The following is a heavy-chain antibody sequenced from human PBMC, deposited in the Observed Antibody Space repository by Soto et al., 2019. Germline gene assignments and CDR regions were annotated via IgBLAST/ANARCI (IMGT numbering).Heavy chain of an antibody. CDR3: ARGAVDTAMVSGFDP. V-gene: IGHV4-34*01. CDR1: GGSFSGYY. Sequence: PSETLSLTCAVYGGSFSGYYWSWIRQPPGKGLEWIGEINHSGSTNYNPSLKSRVTISVDTSKNQFSLKLSSVTAADTAVYYCARGAVDTAMVSGFDPWGQGTLVTVSS. D-gene: IGHD5-18*01. CDR2: INHSGST. J-gene: IGHJ5*02.